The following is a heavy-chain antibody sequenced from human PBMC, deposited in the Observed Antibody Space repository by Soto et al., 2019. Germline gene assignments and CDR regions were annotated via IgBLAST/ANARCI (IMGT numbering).Heavy chain of an antibody. CDR1: GFTFSTYA. CDR2: ISDDGSNK. V-gene: IGHV3-30-3*01. J-gene: IGHJ6*02. CDR3: ARPVEPFYYYGMDV. Sequence: QVQLVESGGGVVQPGRSLRLSCAASGFTFSTYAMHWVRQAPGKGLEWVAIISDDGSNKYYADSVMGRFTVSRDKSMNTLYLQMNSLRADDTAVYYCARPVEPFYYYGMDVWGQGTTVTVSS.